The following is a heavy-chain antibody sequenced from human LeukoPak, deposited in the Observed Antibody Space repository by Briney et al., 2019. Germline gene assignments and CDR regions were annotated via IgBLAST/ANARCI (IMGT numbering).Heavy chain of an antibody. D-gene: IGHD2-15*01. CDR2: ISFSGSTI. CDR3: AKDCSGGSCLHY. J-gene: IGHJ4*02. V-gene: IGHV3-11*04. CDR1: GFTFSDYY. Sequence: PGGSLRLSCAASGFTFSDYYMSWIRQAPGKGLEWVSYISFSGSTIYYADSVKGRFTISRDNSKNTLYLQMNSLRAEDTAVYYCAKDCSGGSCLHYWGQGTLVTVSS.